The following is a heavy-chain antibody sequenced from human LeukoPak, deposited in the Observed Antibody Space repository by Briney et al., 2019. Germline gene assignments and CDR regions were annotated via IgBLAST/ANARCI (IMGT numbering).Heavy chain of an antibody. CDR2: ISGSGGST. D-gene: IGHD3-10*01. V-gene: IGHV3-23*01. CDR3: AKDLFLAVTIVRGVRDY. CDR1: GFTFSSYA. J-gene: IGHJ4*02. Sequence: PGGSLRLSCAASGFTFSSYAMSWVRQAPGKGLEWVSAISGSGGSTYYADSVKGRFTISRDNSKNTPYLQMNSLRAEDTAVYYCAKDLFLAVTIVRGVRDYWGQGTLVTVSS.